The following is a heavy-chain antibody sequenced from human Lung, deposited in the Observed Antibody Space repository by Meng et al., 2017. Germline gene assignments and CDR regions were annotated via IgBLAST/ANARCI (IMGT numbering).Heavy chain of an antibody. CDR1: GFTFSNAY. Sequence: EVALVVWWGGVVKPGGSLRLFCEGSGFTFSNAYMTWVRQVPEKRLEWVGRIKSKPDGETIDYAAPVKGRFTISRDDSRNTVYLQMNSLKTEDTAVYYCSGHIDYWGQGTLVTVSS. J-gene: IGHJ4*02. D-gene: IGHD2-15*01. CDR3: SGHIDY. CDR2: IKSKPDGETI. V-gene: IGHV3-15*01.